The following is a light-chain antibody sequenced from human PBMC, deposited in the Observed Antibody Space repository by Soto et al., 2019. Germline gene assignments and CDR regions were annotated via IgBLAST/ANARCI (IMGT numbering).Light chain of an antibody. CDR3: QQYNDKWT. V-gene: IGKV1-5*03. CDR2: KAS. Sequence: IQMTQSPSTLSESVGDRVTITCRASQSISSWLAWYQQKPGKAPNLLIYKASSLQSGVPSRFSGSGSGTEFTLTISSLQPDDCGTYYCQQYNDKWTFGQGTKVDIK. CDR1: QSISSW. J-gene: IGKJ1*01.